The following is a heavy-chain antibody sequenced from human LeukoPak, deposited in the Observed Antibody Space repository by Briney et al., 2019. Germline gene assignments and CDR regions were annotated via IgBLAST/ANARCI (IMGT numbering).Heavy chain of an antibody. CDR2: ISYDGSNK. CDR3: AKDRGREITFGGVIVYYFDY. CDR1: GFTLSSYG. V-gene: IGHV3-30*18. D-gene: IGHD3-16*02. J-gene: IGHJ4*02. Sequence: GGSLRLSCAASGFTLSSYGIHWVRQAPGKGLEWVAVISYDGSNKYSADSVKGRFTISRDNSKNTLYLQMNSLRAEDTAVYYCAKDRGREITFGGVIVYYFDYWGQGTLVTVSS.